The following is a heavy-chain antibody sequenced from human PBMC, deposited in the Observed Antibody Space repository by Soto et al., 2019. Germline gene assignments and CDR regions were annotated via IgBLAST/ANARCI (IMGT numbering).Heavy chain of an antibody. CDR1: GGSFSGYY. CDR2: INHSGST. V-gene: IGHV4-34*01. Sequence: SETLSLTCAVYGGSFSGYYWSWIRQPPGKGLEWIGEINHSGSTNYNPSLKSRVTISVDTSKNQFSLKLSSVTAADTAVYYCARRRSDCSGGSCYPGHAFDIWGQGTMVTVSS. J-gene: IGHJ3*02. CDR3: ARRRSDCSGGSCYPGHAFDI. D-gene: IGHD2-15*01.